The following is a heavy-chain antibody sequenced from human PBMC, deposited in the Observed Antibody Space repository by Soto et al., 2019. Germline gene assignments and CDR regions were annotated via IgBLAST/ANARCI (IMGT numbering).Heavy chain of an antibody. V-gene: IGHV4-34*01. CDR1: GGSISSYY. D-gene: IGHD2-2*01. CDR3: ARGVTDCSSTSCSNWFDP. CDR2: INHSGST. J-gene: IGHJ5*02. Sequence: SETLSLTCTVSGGSISSYYWSWIRQPPGKGLEWIGEINHSGSTNYNPSLKSRVTISVDTSKNQFSLKLSSVTAADTAVYYCARGVTDCSSTSCSNWFDPWGQGTLVTVSS.